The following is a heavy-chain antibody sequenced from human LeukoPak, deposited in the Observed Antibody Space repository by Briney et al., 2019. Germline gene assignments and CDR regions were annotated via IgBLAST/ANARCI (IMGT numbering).Heavy chain of an antibody. D-gene: IGHD3-22*01. Sequence: PGGSLRLSCAASGFTFSSYAMHWVRQAPGKGLEWVAVISYDGSNKYYADSVKGRFTISRDNSKNTLYLQMNSLRAEDTAVYYCARDGDYYDSSGYLDYWGQGTLVTVPS. CDR1: GFTFSSYA. V-gene: IGHV3-30-3*01. CDR2: ISYDGSNK. J-gene: IGHJ4*02. CDR3: ARDGDYYDSSGYLDY.